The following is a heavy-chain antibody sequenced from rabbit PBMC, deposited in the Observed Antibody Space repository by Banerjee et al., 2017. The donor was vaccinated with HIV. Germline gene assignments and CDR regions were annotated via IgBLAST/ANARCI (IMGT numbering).Heavy chain of an antibody. Sequence: QEQLEESGGDLVKPEGSLTLTCTASGFSFTNKYVMCWVRQAPGKGLEWIACINTSSGNNVYASWAKGRFTISKPSSTTVTLQMTSLTAADTATYFCAREDGVAGCYALWGQGTLVTVS. D-gene: IGHD1-1*01. J-gene: IGHJ4*01. CDR2: INTSSGNN. CDR3: AREDGVAGCYAL. V-gene: IGHV1S45*01. CDR1: GFSFTNKYV.